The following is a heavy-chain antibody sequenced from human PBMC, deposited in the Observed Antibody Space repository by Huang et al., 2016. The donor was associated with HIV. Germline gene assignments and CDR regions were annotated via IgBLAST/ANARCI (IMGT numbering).Heavy chain of an antibody. J-gene: IGHJ4*02. CDR3: AHSTDASAATFYFDF. Sequence: QITLRESGPALVKPTQTLTLTCTFSGFSLTTTGVGVGWIRQPPGQALEWLAFIYSNGDGPSSPSLSRRCTSTKDTSKNQVVLTMTNMDPADTATYYCAHSTDASAATFYFDFWGQGTLVAVSS. V-gene: IGHV2-5*01. CDR1: GFSLTTTGVG. D-gene: IGHD6-25*01. CDR2: IYSNGDG.